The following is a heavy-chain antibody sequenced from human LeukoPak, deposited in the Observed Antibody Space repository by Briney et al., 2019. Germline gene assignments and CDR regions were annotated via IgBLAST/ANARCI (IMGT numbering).Heavy chain of an antibody. CDR3: ARDARYQLLSWVFDP. Sequence: PSETLSLTCTVSGGSVSSESYYWSWIRQPPGKGLEWIGYTHYSGSTNYNPSLKSRVTISVDRSKNQFSLKLSSVTAADTAVYYCARDARYQLLSWVFDPWGQGTLVTVSS. CDR1: GGSVSSESYY. D-gene: IGHD2-2*01. CDR2: THYSGST. V-gene: IGHV4-61*01. J-gene: IGHJ5*02.